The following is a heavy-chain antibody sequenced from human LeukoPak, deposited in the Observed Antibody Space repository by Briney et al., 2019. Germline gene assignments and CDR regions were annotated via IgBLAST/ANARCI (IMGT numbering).Heavy chain of an antibody. CDR1: GYTFTSYG. V-gene: IGHV1-18*01. Sequence: ASVKVSCKASGYTFTSYGISWVRQAPGQGLEWMGWISAYNGNTNYAQKLQGRVTMTTDTPTSTAYMELRSLRSDDTAVYYCARDPYYCSSTSCYGWDYYYYGMDVWGQGTTVTVSS. J-gene: IGHJ6*02. CDR2: ISAYNGNT. CDR3: ARDPYYCSSTSCYGWDYYYYGMDV. D-gene: IGHD2-2*01.